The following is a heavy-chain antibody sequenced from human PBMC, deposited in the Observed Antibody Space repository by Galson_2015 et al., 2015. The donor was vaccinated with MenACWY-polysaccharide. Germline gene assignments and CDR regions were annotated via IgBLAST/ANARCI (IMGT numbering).Heavy chain of an antibody. D-gene: IGHD1-26*01. CDR3: ARDGWELLTPAQTGMDV. J-gene: IGHJ6*02. Sequence: SLRLSCAASGFTFSSYSMNWVRQAPGKGLEWVSSISSSSSYIYYADSVKGRFTISRDNAKNSLYLQMNSLRAEDTAVYYCARDGWELLTPAQTGMDVWGQGTTVTVSS. V-gene: IGHV3-21*01. CDR2: ISSSSSYI. CDR1: GFTFSSYS.